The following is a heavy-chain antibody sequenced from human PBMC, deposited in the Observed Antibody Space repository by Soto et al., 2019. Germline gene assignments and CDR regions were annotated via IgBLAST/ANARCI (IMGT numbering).Heavy chain of an antibody. CDR3: AREAYKRGATNPFFDY. V-gene: IGHV4-4*02. Sequence: SETLSLTCAVSGGSISSSNWWTWVRLPPGRGLEWIGEIYPSGITNYSPSLKSRVTMSVDKSKNQFSLKLNSVTAADTAMYYCAREAYKRGATNPFFDYWGQGTLVTVSS. CDR2: IYPSGIT. D-gene: IGHD1-26*01. CDR1: GGSISSSNW. J-gene: IGHJ4*02.